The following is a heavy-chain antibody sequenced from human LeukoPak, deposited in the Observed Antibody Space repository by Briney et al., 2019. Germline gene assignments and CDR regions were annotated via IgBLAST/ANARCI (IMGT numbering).Heavy chain of an antibody. Sequence: GGSLRLSCAASGFTFSNYAMNWVRQAPGKGLEWVSGISWNSGSIGYADSVKGRFTISRDNAKNSLYLQMNSLRAEDTALYYCAKDGYCSGGSCPNAYYYGMDVWGQGATVTVSS. D-gene: IGHD2-15*01. V-gene: IGHV3-9*01. J-gene: IGHJ6*02. CDR3: AKDGYCSGGSCPNAYYYGMDV. CDR1: GFTFSNYA. CDR2: ISWNSGSI.